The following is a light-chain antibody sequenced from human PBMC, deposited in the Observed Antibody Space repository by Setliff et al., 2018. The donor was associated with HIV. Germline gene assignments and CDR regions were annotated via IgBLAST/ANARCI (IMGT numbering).Light chain of an antibody. Sequence: QAVVTQEPSLTVSPGGTVTLTCASSTVAVTSGYYPNWFQQKFGQAPRTLSYYTSKKHSWTPARFSGSLLGGKAALTLSGVQPEDEADYYCLLYYGGAAVFGGGTKVTVL. CDR2: YTS. CDR3: LLYYGGAAV. J-gene: IGLJ3*02. V-gene: IGLV7-43*01. CDR1: TVAVTSGYY.